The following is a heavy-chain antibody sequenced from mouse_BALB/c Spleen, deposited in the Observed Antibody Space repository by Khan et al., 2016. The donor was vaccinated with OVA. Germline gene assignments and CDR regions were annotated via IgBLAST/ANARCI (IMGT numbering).Heavy chain of an antibody. CDR2: INTYTGEP. J-gene: IGHJ4*01. CDR1: GYTFTNYG. CDR3: ARTPYFSYTLDY. V-gene: IGHV9-3-1*01. D-gene: IGHD2-10*01. Sequence: QIQLVQSGPELKKPGETVKISCKASGYTFTNYGMNWVKQSPGKALKWMGWINTYTGEPKYADDFKGRFAFSLETYATTAYLQINNLKNEDTAKYFCARTPYFSYTLDYWGQGTSGTVSS.